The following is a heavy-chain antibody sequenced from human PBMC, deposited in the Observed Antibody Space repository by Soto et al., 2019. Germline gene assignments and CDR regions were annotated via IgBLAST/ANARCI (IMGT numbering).Heavy chain of an antibody. J-gene: IGHJ4*02. V-gene: IGHV1-18*01. Sequence: QVHLVQSGAEVKKPGASVKVSCKGSGYAFTTYGITWVRQAPGQGLEWMGWISAHNGNTNYAQKLQGRVTVTRDTSTSTAYMERRRLRSDDTAVYYCARGRDGDYWGQGARVTVSS. CDR3: ARGRDGDY. CDR1: GYAFTTYG. D-gene: IGHD6-6*01. CDR2: ISAHNGNT.